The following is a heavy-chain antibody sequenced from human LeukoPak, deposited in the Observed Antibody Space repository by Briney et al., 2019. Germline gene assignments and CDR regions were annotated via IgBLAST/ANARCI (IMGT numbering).Heavy chain of an antibody. CDR2: IYHSGST. J-gene: IGHJ4*02. V-gene: IGHV4-30-2*01. Sequence: WIGYIYHSGSTYYNPSLKSRVTISVDRSKNQFSLKLSSVTAADTAVYYCARDRYSGVSFDYWGQGTLVTVSS. D-gene: IGHD6-25*01. CDR3: ARDRYSGVSFDY.